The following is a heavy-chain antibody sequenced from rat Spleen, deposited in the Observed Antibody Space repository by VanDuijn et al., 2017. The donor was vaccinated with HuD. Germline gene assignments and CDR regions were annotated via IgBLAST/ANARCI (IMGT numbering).Heavy chain of an antibody. CDR2: ISYDGSST. Sequence: EVQLVESGGGLVQPGRSMKLSCAASGFTFSIYDMAWVRQAPTKGLEWVASISYDGSSTYYRDSVKGRFTISRDNAKSTLYLQMDSLRSEDTATYYCTTGDSWGQGVRVTVSS. J-gene: IGHJ2*01. CDR1: GFTFSIYD. V-gene: IGHV5-29*01. CDR3: TTGDS. D-gene: IGHD4-1*01.